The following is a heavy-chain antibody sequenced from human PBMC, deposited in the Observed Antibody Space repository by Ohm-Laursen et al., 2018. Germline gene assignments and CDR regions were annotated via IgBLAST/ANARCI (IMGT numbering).Heavy chain of an antibody. CDR1: GFTFSSYS. D-gene: IGHD6-6*01. CDR3: ARDRDYSTSSFDY. CDR2: ISYSSSYT. J-gene: IGHJ4*02. Sequence: SLRLSCSASGFTFSSYSMNWVRQAPGKGLEWVSLISYSSSYTYYADSVKGRFTISRDNAKNSLYLQMNSLRAEDTAVYYCARDRDYSTSSFDYWGQGTLVTVSS. V-gene: IGHV3-21*04.